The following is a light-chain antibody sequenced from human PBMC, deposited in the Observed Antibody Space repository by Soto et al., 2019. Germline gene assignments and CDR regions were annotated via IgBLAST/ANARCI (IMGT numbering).Light chain of an antibody. CDR2: KAS. V-gene: IGKV1-5*03. J-gene: IGKJ2*01. Sequence: DIQVTQSPSTLSASVGDRVTITCRASQSISPWLAWYQQKPGKAPKNLIYKASSLESGVPSTFSGSESGTEFTLTISSLQPDDFATYYCQQYKSYSRTFGQGTKLEIK. CDR3: QQYKSYSRT. CDR1: QSISPW.